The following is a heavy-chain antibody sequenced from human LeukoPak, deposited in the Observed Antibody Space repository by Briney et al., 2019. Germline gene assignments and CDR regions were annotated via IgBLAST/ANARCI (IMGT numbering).Heavy chain of an antibody. Sequence: PSETLSLTCTVSGGSISSYYWSWIRQPPGKGLEWIGYIYYSGNTNYNPSLKSRVTISVDTSKNQFSLKLSSVTAADTAIYYCAGDMFGSSSFDYWGQGTLVTVSS. CDR3: AGDMFGSSSFDY. V-gene: IGHV4-59*01. CDR1: GGSISSYY. CDR2: IYYSGNT. J-gene: IGHJ4*02. D-gene: IGHD6-6*01.